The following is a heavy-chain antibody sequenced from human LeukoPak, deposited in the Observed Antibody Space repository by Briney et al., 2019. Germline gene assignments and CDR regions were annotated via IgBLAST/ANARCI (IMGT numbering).Heavy chain of an antibody. V-gene: IGHV1-69*04. J-gene: IGHJ4*02. CDR3: ATDIVVVVAATRRLGFDY. CDR2: IIPILGIA. D-gene: IGHD2-15*01. Sequence: ASVKVSCKASGGTFSSYAISWVRQAPGQGLEWMGRIIPILGIANYAQKFQGRVTITADKSTSTAYMELSSLRSEDTAVYYCATDIVVVVAATRRLGFDYWGQGTLVTVSS. CDR1: GGTFSSYA.